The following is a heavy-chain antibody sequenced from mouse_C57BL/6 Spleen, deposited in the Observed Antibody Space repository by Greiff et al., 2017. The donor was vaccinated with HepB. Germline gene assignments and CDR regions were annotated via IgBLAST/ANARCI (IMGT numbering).Heavy chain of an antibody. CDR3: ARNDYGNYDYAMDY. CDR1: GFSLTSYG. V-gene: IGHV2-2*01. J-gene: IGHJ4*01. Sequence: QVQLKESGPGLVQPSQSLSITCTVSGFSLTSYGVHWVRQSPGKGLEWLGVIWSGGSTDYNAAFISRLSISKDNSKSQVFFKMNSLQADDTAIYYCARNDYGNYDYAMDYWGQGTSVTVSS. D-gene: IGHD2-1*01. CDR2: IWSGGST.